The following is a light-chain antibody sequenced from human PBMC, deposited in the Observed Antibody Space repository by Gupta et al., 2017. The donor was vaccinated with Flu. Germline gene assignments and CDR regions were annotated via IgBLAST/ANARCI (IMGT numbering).Light chain of an antibody. J-gene: IGLJ2*01. CDR1: SVDVGAYDY. V-gene: IGLV2-14*03. Sequence: GQSITISCTGTSVDVGAYDYVSWYQQHPGKAPKLIIYEVSHRPSGVSYRFSASKSGNTASLTISGLQAEDEADYYCASYTRSAPQIIAGGTK. CDR3: ASYTRSAPQI. CDR2: EVS.